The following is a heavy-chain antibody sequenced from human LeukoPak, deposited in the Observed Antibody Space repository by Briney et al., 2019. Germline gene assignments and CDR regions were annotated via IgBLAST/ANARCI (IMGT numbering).Heavy chain of an antibody. CDR3: ARGGTDYYDSSGCFDY. V-gene: IGHV1-2*02. Sequence: ASVKVSCKASGYTFTGYYMHWVRQAPGQGLEWMGWINPNSGGTNYAQKFQGRVTMTRDTSISTAYMELSRLRSDDTAVYYCARGGTDYYDSSGCFDYWGQGTLVTVSS. D-gene: IGHD3-22*01. J-gene: IGHJ4*02. CDR2: INPNSGGT. CDR1: GYTFTGYY.